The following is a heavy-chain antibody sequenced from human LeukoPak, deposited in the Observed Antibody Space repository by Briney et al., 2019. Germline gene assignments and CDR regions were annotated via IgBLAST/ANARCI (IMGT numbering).Heavy chain of an antibody. CDR2: INPVGDRT. D-gene: IGHD4-17*01. V-gene: IGHV1-46*02. J-gene: IGHJ6*03. CDR3: ARDRQVTTHYFYYFMDV. Sequence: GASVKVSCKASGYTLNNNYIHWVRRAPGQGLEWVGVINPVGDRTSYAQKFQGRVTMTSDTSTSTVYMQLTSLRSEDTAVYYCARDRQVTTHYFYYFMDVWGEGTTVTVSS. CDR1: GYTLNNNY.